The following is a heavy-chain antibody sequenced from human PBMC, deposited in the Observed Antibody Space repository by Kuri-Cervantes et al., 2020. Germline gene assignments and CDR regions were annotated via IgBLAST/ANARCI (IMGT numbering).Heavy chain of an antibody. CDR2: INPNSDGT. CDR3: ARAVAAPYYFDY. CDR1: GYTFTGYY. V-gene: IGHV1-2*02. D-gene: IGHD6-19*01. Sequence: ASVKVSCKASGYTFTGYYMHWLRQVPGQGPEWMGWINPNSDGTNYAQNFQGRVTMTRDTSISTAYMELSRLRSDDTAVYYCARAVAAPYYFDYWGQGTLVTVSS. J-gene: IGHJ4*02.